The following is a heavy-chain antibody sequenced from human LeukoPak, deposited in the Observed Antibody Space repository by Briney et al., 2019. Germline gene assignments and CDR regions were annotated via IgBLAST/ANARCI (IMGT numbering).Heavy chain of an antibody. CDR2: VYTSGSA. CDR3: RDARGSGGYYSDFDY. CDR1: GGSISSYY. Sequence: KPSETLSLTCTVSGGSISSYYWSWIRQPAGEGLEWIGRVYTSGSANYNPSLKSRITMSVDTSKNQFSLKLTSVTAADTAVYCARDARGSGGYYSDFDYWGQGILVTVSS. D-gene: IGHD3-22*01. J-gene: IGHJ4*02. V-gene: IGHV4-4*07.